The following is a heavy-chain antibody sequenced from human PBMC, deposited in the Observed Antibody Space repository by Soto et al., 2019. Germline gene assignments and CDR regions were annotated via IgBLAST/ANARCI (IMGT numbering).Heavy chain of an antibody. CDR3: ARDPANLALAVAYFDS. Sequence: PSETLSLTCRVSGSSITNSFYWGWIRQSPEKGLEWIGSISHTGRTSYSPSLKSRVSISVDTSKNQFSLTLTSVTAADTAVYYCARDPANLALAVAYFDSWGQGTLVTVSS. J-gene: IGHJ4*02. CDR2: ISHTGRT. D-gene: IGHD2-15*01. CDR1: GSSITNSFY. V-gene: IGHV4-38-2*02.